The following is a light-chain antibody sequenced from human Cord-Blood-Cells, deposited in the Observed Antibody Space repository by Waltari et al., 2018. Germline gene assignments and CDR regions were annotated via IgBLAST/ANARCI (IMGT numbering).Light chain of an antibody. Sequence: HSVLTQPPSASRTPGPRVTTSCSGSSSNVGSNTANWSQQLPGTAPKPLIYSNNQRPSGVPDRFSGSKSGTSASLSISGLQSEDEADYYCAAWDDSLNGYVVFGGGTKLTVL. J-gene: IGLJ2*01. CDR3: AAWDDSLNGYVV. CDR1: SSNVGSNT. V-gene: IGLV1-44*01. CDR2: SNN.